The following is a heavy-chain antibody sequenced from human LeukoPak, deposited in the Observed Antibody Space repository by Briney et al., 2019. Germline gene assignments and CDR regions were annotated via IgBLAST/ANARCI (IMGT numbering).Heavy chain of an antibody. D-gene: IGHD6-19*01. J-gene: IGHJ4*02. V-gene: IGHV3-53*01. CDR3: ASWSIAVAGFDY. Sequence: GGSLRLSCAASGFTVSSNCMSWVRQAPGKGLEWVSVIYSGGSTYYADSVKGRLTISRDNSKNTLYLQMNSLRAEDTAVYYCASWSIAVAGFDYWGQGTLVTVSS. CDR2: IYSGGST. CDR1: GFTVSSNC.